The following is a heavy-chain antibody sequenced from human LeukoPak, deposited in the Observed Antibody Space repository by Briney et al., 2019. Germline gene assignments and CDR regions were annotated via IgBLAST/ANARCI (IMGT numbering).Heavy chain of an antibody. CDR2: IYYSGST. Sequence: SETLSLTCTVSGGSISSYYWSWIRQPPGKGLEWTGYIYYSGSTNYNPSLKSRVTISVDTSKNQFSLKLSSVTAADTAVYYCARETGSYYYGMDVWGQGTTVTVSS. CDR3: ARETGSYYYGMDV. J-gene: IGHJ6*02. D-gene: IGHD1-14*01. CDR1: GGSISSYY. V-gene: IGHV4-59*01.